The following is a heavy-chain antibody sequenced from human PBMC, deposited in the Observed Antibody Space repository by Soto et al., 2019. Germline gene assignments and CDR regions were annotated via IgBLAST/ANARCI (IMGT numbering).Heavy chain of an antibody. CDR2: IYPGDSDT. J-gene: IGHJ6*02. Sequence: GQSLKISCKGSGYSFTSYWIGWVRQMPGKGLEWMGIIYPGDSDTRYSPSFQGQVTISADKSISTAYLQWSSLKASDTAMYYCARTPPYDSSGYFTQYYYPGMDVCGQGTTVTVSS. CDR1: GYSFTSYW. V-gene: IGHV5-51*01. CDR3: ARTPPYDSSGYFTQYYYPGMDV. D-gene: IGHD3-22*01.